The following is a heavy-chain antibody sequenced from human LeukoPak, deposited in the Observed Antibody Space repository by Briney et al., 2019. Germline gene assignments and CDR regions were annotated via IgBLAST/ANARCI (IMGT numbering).Heavy chain of an antibody. V-gene: IGHV4-59*01. D-gene: IGHD3-10*01. CDR1: GGSISSYY. Sequence: SETLSLTCTVSGGSISSYYWSWIRQPPGKGLEWIGYIYYSGSTNYNPSLKSRVTVSVDTSKNQFSLKLSSVTAADTAVYYCARFSRRSGSYPAFDYWGQGTLVTVSS. J-gene: IGHJ4*02. CDR2: IYYSGST. CDR3: ARFSRRSGSYPAFDY.